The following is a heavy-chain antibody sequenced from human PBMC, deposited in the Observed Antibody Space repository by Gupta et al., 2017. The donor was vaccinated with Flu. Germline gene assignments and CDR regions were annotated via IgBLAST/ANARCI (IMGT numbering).Heavy chain of an antibody. V-gene: IGHV1-24*01. CDR3: APDRTGQQFVKAFDY. D-gene: IGHD7-27*01. CDR1: GNTITDLS. J-gene: IGHJ4*02. Sequence: DQLAQSGAEVQKPGASVKVSSTDSGNTITDLSMHWVRQAPGKGLEWMGGFEPEDDETVYAQKFQGRVTMTEDTSTDTAYMELRRLRSEDTAVYYCAPDRTGQQFVKAFDYWGQGTLVTVSS. CDR2: FEPEDDET.